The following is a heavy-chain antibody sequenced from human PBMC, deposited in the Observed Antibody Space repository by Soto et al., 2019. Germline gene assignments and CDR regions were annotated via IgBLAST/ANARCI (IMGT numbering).Heavy chain of an antibody. CDR3: AREAGTAPFDY. CDR1: GGSISSYY. J-gene: IGHJ4*02. V-gene: IGHV4-59*01. Sequence: ETLSLTCTVSGGSISSYYWSWIRQPPGKGLEWIGYIYYSGSTNYNPSLKSRVTISVDTSKNQFSLKLSSVTAADTAVYYCAREAGTAPFDYWGQGTLVTVSS. D-gene: IGHD6-13*01. CDR2: IYYSGST.